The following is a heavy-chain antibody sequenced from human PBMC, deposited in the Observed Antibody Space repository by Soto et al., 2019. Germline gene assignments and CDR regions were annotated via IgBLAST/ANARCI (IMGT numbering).Heavy chain of an antibody. V-gene: IGHV4-31*03. CDR2: INYRGTT. D-gene: IGHD6-13*01. CDR3: ARDAPGAAPY. CDR1: GGSINNGDYY. Sequence: QVQLQESGPGLVKPSQTLSLTCTVSGGSINNGDYYWNWIRQHPEKGLEWMGYINYRGTTFYSPSLKSRIIISVDTSKNQFSLKLSSVAAGDTAVYYCARDAPGAAPYWGQGTLVTVSS. J-gene: IGHJ4*02.